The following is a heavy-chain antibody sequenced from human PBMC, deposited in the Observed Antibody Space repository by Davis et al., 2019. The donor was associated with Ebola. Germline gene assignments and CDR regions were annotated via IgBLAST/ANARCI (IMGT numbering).Heavy chain of an antibody. CDR1: GDTFNNYC. J-gene: IGHJ5*02. CDR2: IIPMFGTT. V-gene: IGHV1-69*06. D-gene: IGHD2-8*01. Sequence: SVKVSCKGSGDTFNNYCITWVRQAPGQGLEWMGRIIPMFGTTNYAQKFEGRVTITADKSTSTAYMELSSLRSDDTAVYYCARAPSLKADGPTWYNWVDPWGQGTLVTVSS. CDR3: ARAPSLKADGPTWYNWVDP.